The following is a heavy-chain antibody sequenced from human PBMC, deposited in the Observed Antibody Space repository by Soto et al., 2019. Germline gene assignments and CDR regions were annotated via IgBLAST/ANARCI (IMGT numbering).Heavy chain of an antibody. J-gene: IGHJ6*02. CDR2: IIPIFGTA. CDR3: ARGRGAAAGTYYYYGMDV. V-gene: IGHV1-69*13. D-gene: IGHD6-13*01. CDR1: GGTFSSYA. Sequence: WASVKVSCKASGGTFSSYAISWVRQAPGQGLEWMGGIIPIFGTANYAQKFQGRVTITADESTSTAYMELSSLRSEDTAVYYCARGRGAAAGTYYYYGMDVWGQGTTVTVSS.